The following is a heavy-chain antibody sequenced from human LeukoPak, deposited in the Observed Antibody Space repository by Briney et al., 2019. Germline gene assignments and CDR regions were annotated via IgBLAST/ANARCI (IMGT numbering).Heavy chain of an antibody. Sequence: GGSLRLSCAASGFPFSRYAMSWLRQAPGKGLEWVSAISGSGGSTYYADSVKGRFTISRDNSKNTLYLQMNSLRAEDTAVYYCAKDSRGYYDYVWGSYLRGWGQGTLVTVSS. D-gene: IGHD3-16*02. CDR2: ISGSGGST. J-gene: IGHJ4*02. V-gene: IGHV3-23*01. CDR1: GFPFSRYA. CDR3: AKDSRGYYDYVWGSYLRG.